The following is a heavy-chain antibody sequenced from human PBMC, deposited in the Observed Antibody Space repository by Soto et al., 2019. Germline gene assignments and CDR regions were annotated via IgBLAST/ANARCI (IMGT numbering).Heavy chain of an antibody. Sequence: EVQLVQSGAEVKKPGESLRVSCKGSGYSFTSYWIVWVRQKAGKGLEWMGSIYPGDSDTRYSPSFQGLVTITADKSISTAYLQWNSLEVSDTSMDFCARHKGNCDSISCYGMDVWGQGATVTVSS. D-gene: IGHD2-15*01. J-gene: IGHJ6*02. CDR3: ARHKGNCDSISCYGMDV. CDR1: GYSFTSYW. CDR2: IYPGDSDT. V-gene: IGHV5-51*01.